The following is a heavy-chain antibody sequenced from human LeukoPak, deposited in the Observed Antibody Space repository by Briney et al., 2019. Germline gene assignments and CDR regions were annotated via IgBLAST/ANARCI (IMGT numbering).Heavy chain of an antibody. D-gene: IGHD2-2*01. Sequence: SSETLSLTCAVYGGSFSGYYWSWLRQPPGKGLGWIGEINHSGSTNYNPSLKSRVTISLDTSKNQFSLKLSSVTAANTGVYYCARDGRYCSSTSCPSYGMDVGGQGTTVTVSS. CDR3: ARDGRYCSSTSCPSYGMDV. J-gene: IGHJ6*02. CDR1: GGSFSGYY. V-gene: IGHV4-34*01. CDR2: INHSGST.